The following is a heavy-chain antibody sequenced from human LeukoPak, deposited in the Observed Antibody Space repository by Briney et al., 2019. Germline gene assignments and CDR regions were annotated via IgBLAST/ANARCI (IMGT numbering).Heavy chain of an antibody. J-gene: IGHJ4*02. Sequence: ASVNVSCKASGYTFTGDYMHWVRQAPGQGLEWMGWINPNSGGTKCAQKFQGRVTVTRDTSINTVYLDLGSLRPDDTAVYYCARGFGSSSFGYWGQGTLVTVSS. V-gene: IGHV1-2*02. D-gene: IGHD6-6*01. CDR2: INPNSGGT. CDR1: GYTFTGDY. CDR3: ARGFGSSSFGY.